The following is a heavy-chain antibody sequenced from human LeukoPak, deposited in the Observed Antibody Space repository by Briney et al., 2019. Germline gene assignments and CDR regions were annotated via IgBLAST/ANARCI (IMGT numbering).Heavy chain of an antibody. CDR2: ISGSGGST. V-gene: IGHV3-23*01. Sequence: GGSLRLSCGASGFTFSDHYMTWIRQAPGKGLEWVSAISGSGGSTYYADSVKGRFTISRDNSKNTLYLQMNSLRAEDTAVYYCARDGNYYDSSGYYYGGFDYWGQGTLVTVSS. CDR3: ARDGNYYDSSGYYYGGFDY. CDR1: GFTFSDHY. D-gene: IGHD3-22*01. J-gene: IGHJ4*02.